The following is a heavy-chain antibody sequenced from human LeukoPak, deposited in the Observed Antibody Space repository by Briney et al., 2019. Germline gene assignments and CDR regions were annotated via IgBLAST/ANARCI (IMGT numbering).Heavy chain of an antibody. D-gene: IGHD3-16*02. CDR2: ITGSGDIT. V-gene: IGHV3-23*01. CDR3: AKCVDGTYYRPPWG. J-gene: IGHJ1*01. Sequence: PGGSLRLSCAASGFTFSSYIKTWVRQAPGEGLELVSGITGSGDITYYADSVKGRFTISRDNSKNTLYLQMNSLRAEDTAIYYCAKCVDGTYYRPPWGWGQGTLVSVSS. CDR1: GFTFSSYI.